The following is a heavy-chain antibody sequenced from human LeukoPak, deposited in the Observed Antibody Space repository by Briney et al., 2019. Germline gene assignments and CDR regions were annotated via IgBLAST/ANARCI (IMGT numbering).Heavy chain of an antibody. Sequence: GGSLRLSCAASGFTFSNYWMTWVRQAPGKGLEWVANMKPDGSEEYYVDSVRGRFTVSSDNARKSLYLQMDSLRAEATPVYYCAREGGGGGYYSDSYGHPHFDCWGPGTLVTVSS. V-gene: IGHV3-7*01. CDR3: AREGGGGGYYSDSYGHPHFDC. D-gene: IGHD3-22*01. CDR1: GFTFSNYW. J-gene: IGHJ4*02. CDR2: MKPDGSEE.